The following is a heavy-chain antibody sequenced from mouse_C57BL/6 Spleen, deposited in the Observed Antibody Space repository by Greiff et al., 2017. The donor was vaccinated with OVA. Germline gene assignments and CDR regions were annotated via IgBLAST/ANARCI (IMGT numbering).Heavy chain of an antibody. CDR1: GYTFTDYE. J-gene: IGHJ4*01. CDR2: IDPETGGT. V-gene: IGHV1-15*01. CDR3: TRRNYGLYAMDY. D-gene: IGHD1-1*01. Sequence: QVQLKESGAELVRPGASVTLSCKASGYTFTDYEMHWVKQTPVHGLEWIGAIDPETGGTAYNQKFKGKAILTADKSSSTAYMELRSLTSEDSAVYYCTRRNYGLYAMDYWGQGTSVTVSS.